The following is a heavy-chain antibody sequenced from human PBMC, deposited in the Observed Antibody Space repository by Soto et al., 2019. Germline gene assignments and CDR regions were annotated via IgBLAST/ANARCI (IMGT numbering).Heavy chain of an antibody. CDR1: GGSITSRGYY. J-gene: IGHJ4*02. CDR2: IYFSGTT. V-gene: IGHV4-31*03. CDR3: TRVSSSGWYRGPFAY. Sequence: VQLQESGPGLVKPSQTLSLTCTVSGGSITSRGYYWSWIRQLPGRGLEWIGYIYFSGTTYYNPSIRSRISLSVDTSTNQFSLKLSSVTAAAPGVYYWTRVSSSGWYRGPFAYRGQGTLVTVSS. D-gene: IGHD6-13*01.